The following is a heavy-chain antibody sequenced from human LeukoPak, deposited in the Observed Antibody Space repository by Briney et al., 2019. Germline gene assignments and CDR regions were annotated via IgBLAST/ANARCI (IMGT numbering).Heavy chain of an antibody. J-gene: IGHJ4*02. Sequence: TGGSLRLSCAASGFTVSSNYMSWVRQAPGKWLEWVSVIYSGENPYYADSVKGRFTISRDNSKNAVYLQMNSLRAEDTAVYYCARTNFWRGHLGQGTLVTVSS. CDR2: IYSGENP. D-gene: IGHD3-3*01. CDR3: ARTNFWRGH. CDR1: GFTVSSNY. V-gene: IGHV3-53*01.